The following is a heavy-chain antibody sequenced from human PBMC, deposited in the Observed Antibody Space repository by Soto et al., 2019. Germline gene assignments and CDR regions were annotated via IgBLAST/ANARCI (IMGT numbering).Heavy chain of an antibody. CDR2: INHSGST. Sequence: SETLSLTGAVYGGSFIGYYWSWIRHPPGKGLEWIGEINHSGSTNYNPSLKSRVNISVDTSKKQFSLKLSSVTAADTAVYYCASYRGYSYGQSFYGMDVCGQGNTVTVSS. V-gene: IGHV4-34*01. CDR3: ASYRGYSYGQSFYGMDV. J-gene: IGHJ6*02. D-gene: IGHD5-18*01. CDR1: GGSFIGYY.